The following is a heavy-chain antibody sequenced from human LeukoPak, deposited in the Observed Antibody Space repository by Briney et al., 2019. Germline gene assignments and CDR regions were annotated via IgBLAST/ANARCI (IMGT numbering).Heavy chain of an antibody. CDR3: ARVGGGYCSSTSCPANWFDP. CDR1: GGSFSGYY. CDR2: INHSGST. Sequence: SETLSLTCAVYGGSFSGYYWSWIRQPPEKGLEWIGEINHSGSTNYNPSLKSRVTISVDTSKNQFSLKLSSVTAADTAVYYCARVGGGYCSSTSCPANWFDPWGQGTLVTVSS. J-gene: IGHJ5*02. V-gene: IGHV4-34*01. D-gene: IGHD2-2*01.